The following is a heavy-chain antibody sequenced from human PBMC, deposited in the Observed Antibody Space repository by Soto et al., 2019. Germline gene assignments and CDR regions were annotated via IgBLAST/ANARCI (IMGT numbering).Heavy chain of an antibody. CDR1: GFTFSSYS. V-gene: IGHV3-48*02. D-gene: IGHD2-2*01. CDR2: ISSSSSTI. CDR3: ARESAALNWFDP. J-gene: IGHJ5*02. Sequence: GGSLRLSCAASGFTFSSYSMNWVRQAPGRGLEWVSYISSSSSTIYYADSVKGRFTISRDNAKNSLYLQMNSLRDEDTAVYYCARESAALNWFDPWGQGTLVTVSS.